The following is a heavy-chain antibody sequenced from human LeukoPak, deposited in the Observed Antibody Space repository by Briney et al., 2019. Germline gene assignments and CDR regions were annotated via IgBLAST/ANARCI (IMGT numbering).Heavy chain of an antibody. CDR1: GGSFRGYY. D-gene: IGHD1-1*01. J-gene: IGHJ5*02. Sequence: PSETLSLTCAVYGGSFRGYYWSWIRQPPGKGLEWIGEINHSGSTNYNPSLKSRVTISVDTSKNQFSLKLSSVTAADTAVYYCARESVQDWFDPWGQGTLVTVSS. CDR3: ARESVQDWFDP. V-gene: IGHV4-34*01. CDR2: INHSGST.